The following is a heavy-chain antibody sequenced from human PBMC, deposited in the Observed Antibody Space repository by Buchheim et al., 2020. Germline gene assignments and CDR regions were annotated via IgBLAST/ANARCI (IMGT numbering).Heavy chain of an antibody. Sequence: EVQLLESGGGLVRPGGSLRLSCAASGFSFSSFPMSWVRQAPGQGLEWVSDISGSGGSTYYADSVKGRFTISRNNSKNTLYLQMNTLRAEDTANYYCAKVSYCAGGTCYWGQGTL. V-gene: IGHV3-23*01. CDR2: ISGSGGST. CDR1: GFSFSSFP. J-gene: IGHJ4*02. CDR3: AKVSYCAGGTCY. D-gene: IGHD2-8*02.